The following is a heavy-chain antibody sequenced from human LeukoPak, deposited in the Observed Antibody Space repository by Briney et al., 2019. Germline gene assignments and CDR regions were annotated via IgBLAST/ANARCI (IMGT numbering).Heavy chain of an antibody. D-gene: IGHD5-18*01. V-gene: IGHV3-66*01. Sequence: GGSLSLSCAASGFTVSSNYMSCVRRAPGGGLERVSVIYSGGSTYYADSVKGRFTISRDNSKNTLYFQMISLKAEDTAVYYCARDPERYRQGHHFDYWGQGNLVTVSS. CDR2: IYSGGST. CDR1: GFTVSSNY. J-gene: IGHJ4*02. CDR3: ARDPERYRQGHHFDY.